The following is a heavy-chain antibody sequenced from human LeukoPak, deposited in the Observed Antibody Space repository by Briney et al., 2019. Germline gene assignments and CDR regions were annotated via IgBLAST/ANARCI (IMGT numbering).Heavy chain of an antibody. Sequence: SETLSLTCTVSGGSISSSSYYWGWIRQPPGKGLEWIGSIYYSGSTYYNPSLKSRVTISVDTSKNQFSLKLSPVTAADTAVYYCARRYSSGWYTYWGQGTLVTVSS. CDR3: ARRYSSGWYTY. CDR1: GGSISSSSYY. V-gene: IGHV4-39*01. J-gene: IGHJ4*02. D-gene: IGHD6-19*01. CDR2: IYYSGST.